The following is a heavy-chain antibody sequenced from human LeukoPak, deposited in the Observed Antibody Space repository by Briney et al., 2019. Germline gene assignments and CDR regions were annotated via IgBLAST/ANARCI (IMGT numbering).Heavy chain of an antibody. Sequence: ASVKVSCKASGYTFTSYGISWVRQAPGQGLEWMGWISAYNGNTNYVQKLQGRVTMTTDTSTSTAYMELRSLRSDDTAVYYCARDPGYCSSTSCYRGDYWGQGTLVTVSS. J-gene: IGHJ4*02. CDR2: ISAYNGNT. V-gene: IGHV1-18*01. CDR1: GYTFTSYG. CDR3: ARDPGYCSSTSCYRGDY. D-gene: IGHD2-2*02.